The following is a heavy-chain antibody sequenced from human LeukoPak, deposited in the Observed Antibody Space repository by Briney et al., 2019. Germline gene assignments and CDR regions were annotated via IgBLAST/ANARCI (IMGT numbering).Heavy chain of an antibody. CDR2: IYYTGST. CDR3: AREAVSGWYDYFDY. CDR1: GGSISSKTYY. Sequence: SETLSLTCTVSGGSISSKTYYWGWIRQSPGKGLEWIGNIYYTGSTYYNPSLKSRVTISVDKSKNQFSLKLTSVTAADTAVYYCAREAVSGWYDYFDYWGQGTLVTVPS. V-gene: IGHV4-39*07. D-gene: IGHD6-19*01. J-gene: IGHJ4*02.